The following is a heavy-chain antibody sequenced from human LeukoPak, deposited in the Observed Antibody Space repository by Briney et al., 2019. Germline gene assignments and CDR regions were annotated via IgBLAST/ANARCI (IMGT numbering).Heavy chain of an antibody. Sequence: PGGSLRLSCAASGFTFDDYGMSWVRQAPGKGLEWVSGINWNGGSTGYADSVKGRFTISRDNAKNSLYLQMNSLRAEDTAVYYCARGLGDVVATINHFDYWGQGTLVTVSS. CDR1: GFTFDDYG. V-gene: IGHV3-20*04. D-gene: IGHD5-12*01. J-gene: IGHJ4*02. CDR3: ARGLGDVVATINHFDY. CDR2: INWNGGST.